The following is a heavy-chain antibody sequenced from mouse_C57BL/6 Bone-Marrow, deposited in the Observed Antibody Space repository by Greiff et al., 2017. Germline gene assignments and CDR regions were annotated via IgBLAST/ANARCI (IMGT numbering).Heavy chain of an antibody. Sequence: VHVKQSGPELVKPGASVKISCKASGYSFTGYYMNWVKQSPEKSLEWIGEINPSTGGTTYNQKFKAKATLTVDKSSSTAYMQLKSLTSEDSAVYYCAREESSQFAYWGQGTLVTVSA. V-gene: IGHV1-42*01. CDR2: INPSTGGT. CDR1: GYSFTGYY. CDR3: AREESSQFAY. D-gene: IGHD1-1*01. J-gene: IGHJ3*01.